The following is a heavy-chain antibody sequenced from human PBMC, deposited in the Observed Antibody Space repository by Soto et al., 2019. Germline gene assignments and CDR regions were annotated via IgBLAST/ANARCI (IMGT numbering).Heavy chain of an antibody. Sequence: SETLSLTCTVSGGSISSSSYYWGWIRRPPGKGLEWIGSIYYSGSTYYNPSLKSRVTISVDTSKNKFSLKLSSVTAADTAVYYCARRIAAAGDQIEYWGQGTMVTFSS. CDR1: GGSISSSSYY. D-gene: IGHD6-13*01. CDR3: ARRIAAAGDQIEY. V-gene: IGHV4-39*01. J-gene: IGHJ4*02. CDR2: IYYSGST.